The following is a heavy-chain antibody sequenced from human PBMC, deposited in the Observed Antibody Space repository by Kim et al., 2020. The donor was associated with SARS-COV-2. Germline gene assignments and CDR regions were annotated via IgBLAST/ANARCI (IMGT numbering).Heavy chain of an antibody. D-gene: IGHD3-9*01. CDR1: GFTFSSYS. CDR3: ARDLYDILTGYNYYFDY. J-gene: IGHJ4*02. Sequence: GGSLRLSCAASGFTFSSYSMNWVRQAPGKGLEWVSSISSSSSYIYYADSVKGRFTISRDNAKNSLYLQMNSLRAEDTAVYYCARDLYDILTGYNYYFDYWGQGTLVTVSS. CDR2: ISSSSSYI. V-gene: IGHV3-21*01.